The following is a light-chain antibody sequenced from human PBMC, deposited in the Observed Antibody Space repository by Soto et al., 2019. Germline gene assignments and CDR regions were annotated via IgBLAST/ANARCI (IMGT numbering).Light chain of an antibody. V-gene: IGKV1-16*01. CDR2: DAS. J-gene: IGKJ1*01. Sequence: DIQMTQSPSSLSASVGDRVTITCRASQGISRFLAWFQQKPGKAPKSLIYDASNLQNGVSSRFSGSGSDTHFTLTISSLQPEDFATYYCLQYHSYPASFGQGTRVEIK. CDR1: QGISRF. CDR3: LQYHSYPAS.